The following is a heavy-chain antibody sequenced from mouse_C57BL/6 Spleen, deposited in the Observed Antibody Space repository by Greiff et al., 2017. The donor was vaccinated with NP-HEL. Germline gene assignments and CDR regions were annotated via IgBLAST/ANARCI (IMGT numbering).Heavy chain of an antibody. Sequence: VQLQQSGPELVKPGASVKISCTASGYSFTGYYMNWVKQSPEKSLEWIGEINPSTGGTTYNQKFKAKATLTVDKYSSTAYMQLKSRTSEDCAVYYCASRVYVFGYWGKGTTLTVST. J-gene: IGHJ2*01. V-gene: IGHV1-42*01. CDR1: GYSFTGYY. CDR2: INPSTGGT. CDR3: ASRVYVFGY. D-gene: IGHD2-3*01.